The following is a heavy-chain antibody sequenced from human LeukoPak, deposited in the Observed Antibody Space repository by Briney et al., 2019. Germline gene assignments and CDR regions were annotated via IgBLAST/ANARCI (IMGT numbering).Heavy chain of an antibody. CDR1: GGSISSGSYY. CDR2: IYTSGST. Sequence: SETLSLTCTVSGGSISSGSYYWSWIRQPAGKGLEWIGRIYTSGSTNYNPSLKSRVTISVDTSKNQFSLKLSSVTAADTAVYYCARAVLGRYYYYYYMDVWGKGTTVTVSS. D-gene: IGHD7-27*01. V-gene: IGHV4-61*02. CDR3: ARAVLGRYYYYYYMDV. J-gene: IGHJ6*03.